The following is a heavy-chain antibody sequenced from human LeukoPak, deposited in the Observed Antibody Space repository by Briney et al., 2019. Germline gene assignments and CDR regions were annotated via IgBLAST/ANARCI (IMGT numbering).Heavy chain of an antibody. CDR3: AKDGGTHGEYYSYYMDV. CDR2: IRYDGSNK. Sequence: PGGSLRLSCAASGFTFSTYGMHWVRQAPGKGLEWVAFIRYDGSNKYADSVKGQFTISRDNSKNTLFLQMNSLRAEDTAVYYCAKDGGTHGEYYSYYMDVWGKGTTVTVSS. J-gene: IGHJ6*03. V-gene: IGHV3-30*02. CDR1: GFTFSTYG. D-gene: IGHD2-15*01.